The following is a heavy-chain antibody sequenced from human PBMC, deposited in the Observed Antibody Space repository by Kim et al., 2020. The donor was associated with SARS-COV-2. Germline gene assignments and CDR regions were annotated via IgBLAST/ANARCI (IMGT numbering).Heavy chain of an antibody. V-gene: IGHV3-7*03. CDR3: ARDLTVSTRGFDY. Sequence: YVDPVKGRFPISRDNAKNSLYLQMTSLRADDTAVYYCARDLTVSTRGFDYWGQGTLVTVSS. D-gene: IGHD4-17*01. J-gene: IGHJ4*02.